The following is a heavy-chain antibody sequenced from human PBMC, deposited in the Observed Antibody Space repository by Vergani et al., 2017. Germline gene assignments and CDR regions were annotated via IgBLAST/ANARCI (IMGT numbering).Heavy chain of an antibody. V-gene: IGHV1-69*01. J-gene: IGHJ5*02. CDR1: GGTFSSYA. CDR3: AREPSPYRVTGRAWFDP. Sequence: QVQLVQSGAEVKKPGSSVKVSCKASGGTFSSYAISWVRQAPGQGLEWMGGIIPIFGTANYAQKFQGRVTITADESTSTAYMELSSLRSEDTAVYYCAREPSPYRVTGRAWFDPWGQGTLVTVSS. D-gene: IGHD2-21*02. CDR2: IIPIFGTA.